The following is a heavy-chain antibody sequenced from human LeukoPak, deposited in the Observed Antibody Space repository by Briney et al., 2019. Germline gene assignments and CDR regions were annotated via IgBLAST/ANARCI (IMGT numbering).Heavy chain of an antibody. CDR1: GDSVSINSAA. J-gene: IGHJ5*02. D-gene: IGHD3-10*01. CDR3: ARDRVTMVRGVPGWFDP. Sequence: SQTLSLTFAISGDSVSINSAARNWIRQSPSRGLEWLGRTYYRSKWYNDYAVSVKSRITINPDTSKNQFSLQLNSVTPEDTAVYYCARDRVTMVRGVPGWFDPWGQGTLVTVSS. V-gene: IGHV6-1*01. CDR2: TYYRSKWYN.